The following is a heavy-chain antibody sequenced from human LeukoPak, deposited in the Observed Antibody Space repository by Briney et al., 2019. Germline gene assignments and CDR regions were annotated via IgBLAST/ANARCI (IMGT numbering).Heavy chain of an antibody. J-gene: IGHJ4*02. Sequence: PGGSLRLSCAASGFTFSSYAMHWVRQAPAKGLEWVAVISYDGSNKYHADSVKGRFTISRDNSKNTLYLQMNSLRAEDTAVYYCARDLTSYRGYSGYGPSGYWGQGTLVTVSS. D-gene: IGHD5-12*01. CDR3: ARDLTSYRGYSGYGPSGY. CDR1: GFTFSSYA. V-gene: IGHV3-30-3*01. CDR2: ISYDGSNK.